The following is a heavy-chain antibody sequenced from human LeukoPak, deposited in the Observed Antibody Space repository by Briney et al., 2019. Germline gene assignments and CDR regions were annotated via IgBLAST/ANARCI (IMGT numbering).Heavy chain of an antibody. J-gene: IGHJ2*01. CDR3: ARGRQGAKTRYFDL. D-gene: IGHD1-26*01. CDR1: GIIFSNYA. Sequence: TGGSLRLSCAASGIIFSNYAMHWVRQGPGKGLECISTISSDGGSTYYANSVKGRFTISRDNSKSTLYLQMGSPRAEDMAVYYCARGRQGAKTRYFDLWGRGTRVTVSS. CDR2: ISSDGGST. V-gene: IGHV3-64*01.